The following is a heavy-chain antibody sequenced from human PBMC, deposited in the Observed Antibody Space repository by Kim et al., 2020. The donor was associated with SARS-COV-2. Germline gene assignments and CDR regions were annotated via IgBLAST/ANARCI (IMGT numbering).Heavy chain of an antibody. D-gene: IGHD6-19*01. CDR3: ARDIYSSGWYGDAFDI. J-gene: IGHJ3*02. Sequence: SGKGRFTISRDNSKNPLYLQMNSLRAEDTAVYYCARDIYSSGWYGDAFDIWGQGTMVTVSS. V-gene: IGHV3-66*01.